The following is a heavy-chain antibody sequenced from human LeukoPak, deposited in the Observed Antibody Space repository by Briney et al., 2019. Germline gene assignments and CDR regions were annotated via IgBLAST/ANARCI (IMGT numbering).Heavy chain of an antibody. J-gene: IGHJ6*02. Sequence: SVKVSCKASGGSLSGYLVNWVRQAPGQGPEWMGGLMPFFGPANYAQKFQGRVSFTADEPTNTAYMELGSLRSEDTAVYYCARGDLVTTPEGDHYYFGLDVWGQGTTVTVSS. V-gene: IGHV1-69*13. CDR1: GGSLSGYL. CDR2: LMPFFGPA. D-gene: IGHD2-21*02. CDR3: ARGDLVTTPEGDHYYFGLDV.